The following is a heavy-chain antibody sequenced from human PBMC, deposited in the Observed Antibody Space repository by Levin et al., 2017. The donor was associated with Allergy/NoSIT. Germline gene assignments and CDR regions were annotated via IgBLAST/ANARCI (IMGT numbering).Heavy chain of an antibody. J-gene: IGHJ4*02. CDR3: TRGNTVPTAKYYFDY. Sequence: GESLKISCTGSGFTFGDYAMSWSRQAPGKGLEWVGFVRSKVYGGTTEYAASVEGRSAISRDDSKSIAYLQINSLTTEDTAVYYCTRGNTVPTAKYYFDYWGQGTLVTVSS. V-gene: IGHV3-49*03. D-gene: IGHD2-2*01. CDR1: GFTFGDYA. CDR2: VRSKVYGGTT.